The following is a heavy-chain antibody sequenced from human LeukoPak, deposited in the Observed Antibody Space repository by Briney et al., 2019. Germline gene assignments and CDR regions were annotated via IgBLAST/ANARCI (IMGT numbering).Heavy chain of an antibody. CDR1: GFTFSSYA. CDR3: AKAYGYDYGDNWFDP. CDR2: ISGSGGST. V-gene: IGHV3-23*01. Sequence: GGSLRFSFAASGFTFSSYAMSWVRQAPGKGLEWVSAISGSGGSTYYADSVKGRFTISRDNSKNTLYLQMNSLRAEDTAVYYCAKAYGYDYGDNWFDPWGQGTLVTVSS. D-gene: IGHD5-12*01. J-gene: IGHJ5*02.